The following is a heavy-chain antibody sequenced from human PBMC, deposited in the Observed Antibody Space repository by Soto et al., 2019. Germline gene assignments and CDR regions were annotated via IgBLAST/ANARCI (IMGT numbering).Heavy chain of an antibody. CDR1: GGTFSSYA. Sequence: SVKVSCKASGGTFSSYAISWVRQAPGQGLEWMGGIIPIFGTANYAQKFQGRVTITADESTSTAYMELSSLRSEDTAVYYCARGDIAVAGTSDAFDIWGQGTMVTVSS. CDR2: IIPIFGTA. V-gene: IGHV1-69*13. CDR3: ARGDIAVAGTSDAFDI. D-gene: IGHD6-19*01. J-gene: IGHJ3*02.